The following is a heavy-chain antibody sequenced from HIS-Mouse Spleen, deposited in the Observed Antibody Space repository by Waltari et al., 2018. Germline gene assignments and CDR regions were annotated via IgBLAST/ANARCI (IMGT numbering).Heavy chain of an antibody. Sequence: QVQLVQSGAEVKKPGASVKVSCKASGYTFTSYDINGVRQATGQGLEWMGWMTPNSGNTGYAQKFQGRVTMTRTTSISTAYMELSSLRSEDTAVYYCARGHDYSNYFDYWGQGTLVTVSS. V-gene: IGHV1-8*01. CDR2: MTPNSGNT. CDR1: GYTFTSYD. J-gene: IGHJ4*02. D-gene: IGHD4-4*01. CDR3: ARGHDYSNYFDY.